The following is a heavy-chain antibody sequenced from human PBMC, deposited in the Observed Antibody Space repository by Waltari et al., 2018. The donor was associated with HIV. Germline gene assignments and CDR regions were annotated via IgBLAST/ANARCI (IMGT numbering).Heavy chain of an antibody. V-gene: IGHV3-7*01. CDR2: IKQEESEK. Sequence: EVQLVESGGGLVQPGGSLRLSCAAAGFTFHKEWMTWGRQAPGKGREWVDNIKQEESEKYYVDSLKGRFTISRDNAKNSLFLQMNSLRVEDTAVYYCAREALYDSSGYYFDYWGQGTLVTVSS. J-gene: IGHJ4*02. CDR1: GFTFHKEW. CDR3: AREALYDSSGYYFDY. D-gene: IGHD3-22*01.